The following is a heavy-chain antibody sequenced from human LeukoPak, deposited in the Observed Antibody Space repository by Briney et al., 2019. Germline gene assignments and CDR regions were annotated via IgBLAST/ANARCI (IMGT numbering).Heavy chain of an antibody. CDR1: GYTFNSYG. CDR3: ARDQTRQLLYVGGWFDP. CDR2: ISAYDGYT. Sequence: ASVKVSCRASGYTFNSYGFNWVRQAPGQGLEWVGWISAYDGYTSYSQKLQDRVIMTTNASTTTAYLEVRSLRSDDTAVYYCARDQTRQLLYVGGWFDPWGQGTLVTVSS. V-gene: IGHV1-18*01. D-gene: IGHD2-2*02. J-gene: IGHJ5*02.